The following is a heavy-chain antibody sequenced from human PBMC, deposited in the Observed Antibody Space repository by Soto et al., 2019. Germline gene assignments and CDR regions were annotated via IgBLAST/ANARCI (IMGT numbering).Heavy chain of an antibody. CDR1: GFTFSSYG. Sequence: PGGSLRLSCAASGFTFSSYGMHWVRQAPGKGLEWVAVISYDGSNKYYADSVKGRFTISRDNSKNTLYLQMNSLRAEDTAVYYCANISWFGESYFAPFDYWGQGTLVTVSS. D-gene: IGHD3-10*01. J-gene: IGHJ4*02. CDR2: ISYDGSNK. CDR3: ANISWFGESYFAPFDY. V-gene: IGHV3-30*18.